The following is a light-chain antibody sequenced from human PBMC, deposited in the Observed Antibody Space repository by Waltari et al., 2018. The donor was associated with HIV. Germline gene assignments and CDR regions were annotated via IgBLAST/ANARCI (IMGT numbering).Light chain of an antibody. V-gene: IGKV3-11*01. J-gene: IGKJ1*01. CDR3: QQRSKWPTT. CDR1: QSVGYH. CDR2: DAF. Sequence: IVLTQSPGPRSLSPGERATLSHQASQSVGYHLACDQQKPGQAPRLLIYDAFQRAADIPARFSGSGAGTDFTLTISSLESEDLAIYYCQQRSKWPTTFGQGTKVEMK.